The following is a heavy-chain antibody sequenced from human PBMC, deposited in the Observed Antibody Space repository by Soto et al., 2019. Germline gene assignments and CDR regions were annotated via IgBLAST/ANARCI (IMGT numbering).Heavy chain of an antibody. D-gene: IGHD2-15*01. CDR2: ISYDGNNK. CDR1: GFTFSSYA. J-gene: IGHJ6*02. V-gene: IGHV3-30-3*01. CDR3: ARAGCDGGSCYTLVGLRYGMDV. Sequence: QVQLVESGGGVVQPGRSLRLSCAASGFTFSSYAMYWVRQAPGKGLEWVAVISYDGNNKYYADSVKGRFTISRDNSKNTLDLQMNSLRAEDTAVYYCARAGCDGGSCYTLVGLRYGMDVWGQGTTVTVS.